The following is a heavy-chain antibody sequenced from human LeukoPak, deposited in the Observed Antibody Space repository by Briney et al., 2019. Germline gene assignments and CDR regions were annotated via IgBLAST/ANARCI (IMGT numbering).Heavy chain of an antibody. Sequence: GGSLRLSCAASGFTFSSYSMNWVRQAPGKGLEWVSSISSSSSYIYYADSVKGRFTISRDNAKNSLYLQMNSLRAEDTAVYYCARGLFGGPKSTTFDYWGQGTLVTVSS. D-gene: IGHD2-21*01. CDR1: GFTFSSYS. J-gene: IGHJ4*02. V-gene: IGHV3-21*01. CDR2: ISSSSSYI. CDR3: ARGLFGGPKSTTFDY.